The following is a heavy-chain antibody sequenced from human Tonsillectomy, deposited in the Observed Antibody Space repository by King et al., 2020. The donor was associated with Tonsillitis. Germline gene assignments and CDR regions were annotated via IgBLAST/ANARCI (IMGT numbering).Heavy chain of an antibody. D-gene: IGHD2-2*01. CDR1: GGTFSSYA. J-gene: IGHJ4*02. Sequence: QLVQSGAEVKKPGSSVKVSCKASGGTFSSYAISWVRQAPGQGLEWMGGIIPIFDTANYAQKFQGRVTITADKSTSTAYMELSSLRSEDTAVYYCARGDCSSTSCYDSFDYWGQGTLVTVSS. V-gene: IGHV1-69*14. CDR3: ARGDCSSTSCYDSFDY. CDR2: IIPIFDTA.